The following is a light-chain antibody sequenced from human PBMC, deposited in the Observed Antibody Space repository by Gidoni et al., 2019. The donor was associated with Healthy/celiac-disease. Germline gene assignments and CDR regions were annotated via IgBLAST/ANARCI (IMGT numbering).Light chain of an antibody. Sequence: VLTQCPGTLSLSPGERATLPCRASQSVRSNYLSWYQQKPGQAPLLLIYGASSRATGIPDWFSSSSSGTYFPLTISRLSPEFFVFYYCQQYGSSPLTFGGGTKVEIK. J-gene: IGKJ4*01. CDR2: GAS. CDR3: QQYGSSPLT. V-gene: IGKV3-20*01. CDR1: QSVRSNY.